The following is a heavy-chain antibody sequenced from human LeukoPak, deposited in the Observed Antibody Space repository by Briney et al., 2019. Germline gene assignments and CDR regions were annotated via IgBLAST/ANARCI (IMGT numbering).Heavy chain of an antibody. CDR2: ISSIGGST. D-gene: IGHD3-10*01. Sequence: GGSLRLSCAASGFTFSSYAMSWVRQPPGKGLEWVSIISSIGGSTYYADSVKGRFTISRDKSRNYLQMNSLRGDDSAIYYCAKDVRVGEYYGSGIDFDYWGQGTLVTVSS. V-gene: IGHV3-23*01. CDR1: GFTFSSYA. CDR3: AKDVRVGEYYGSGIDFDY. J-gene: IGHJ4*02.